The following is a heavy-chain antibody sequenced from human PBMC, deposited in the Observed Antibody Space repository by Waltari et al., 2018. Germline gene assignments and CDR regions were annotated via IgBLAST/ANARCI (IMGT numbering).Heavy chain of an antibody. V-gene: IGHV3-15*01. CDR1: GFGFKAAW. CDR3: TTLDALWGG. D-gene: IGHD7-27*01. Sequence: EVKMVESGGGSMKPGDSLRLSCVASGFGFKAAWLTWVGQAPGKGREGVGRIKSQGAGATTDFAASVRGRFAISRDDSQNRGFLQMNSLRTEDTALYYCTTLDALWGGWGHGTLVTVSS. CDR2: IKSQGAGATT. J-gene: IGHJ4*01.